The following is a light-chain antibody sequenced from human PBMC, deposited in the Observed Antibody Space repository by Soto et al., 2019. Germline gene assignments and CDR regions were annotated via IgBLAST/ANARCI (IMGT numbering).Light chain of an antibody. CDR2: WAS. CDR1: QSVSNNY. J-gene: IGKJ1*01. Sequence: IVLTQSPGTLSVSPGERATLSCRASQSVSNNYIAWYQQKQGQPPKLIIYWASTRESGVPDRFSGSVSGTDGTITISSLQAEDLAMYYCQQFYDTTSTFGQGTKVDIK. CDR3: QQFYDTTST. V-gene: IGKV4-1*01.